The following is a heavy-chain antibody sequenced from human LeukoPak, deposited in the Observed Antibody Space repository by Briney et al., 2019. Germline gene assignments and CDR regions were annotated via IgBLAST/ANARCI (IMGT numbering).Heavy chain of an antibody. V-gene: IGHV3-23*01. J-gene: IGHJ4*02. CDR3: ARDKIVGPTNLDY. Sequence: GGSLRLSCAASGFTFSNYAMRWVRQAPGKGLEWVSAISGSGGSTYYADSVKGRFTISRDNSKNTLYLQMNSLRAEDTAVYYCARDKIVGPTNLDYWGQGTLVTVSS. CDR2: ISGSGGST. D-gene: IGHD1-26*01. CDR1: GFTFSNYA.